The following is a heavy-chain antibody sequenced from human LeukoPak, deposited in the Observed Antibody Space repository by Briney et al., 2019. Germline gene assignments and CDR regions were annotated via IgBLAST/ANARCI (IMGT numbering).Heavy chain of an antibody. CDR3: AREVVLTGTFAFDI. J-gene: IGHJ3*02. CDR1: GGSISSPGYY. D-gene: IGHD2-21*02. CDR2: IYYTGST. Sequence: SQTLSLTCTASGGSISSPGYYCTWVRRFPGKGLEWIGNIYYTGSTHYNPSLKSRVTISIDTSKNQISLNLSSVTDADTAIYYCAREVVLTGTFAFDIWGQGTKVSVSP. V-gene: IGHV4-31*03.